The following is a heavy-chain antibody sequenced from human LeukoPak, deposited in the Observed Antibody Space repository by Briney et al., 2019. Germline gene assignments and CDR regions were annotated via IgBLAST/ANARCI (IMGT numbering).Heavy chain of an antibody. V-gene: IGHV4-34*01. Sequence: SETLSLTCAVYGGSFSGYYWSWIRQPPGKGLEWTGEINHSGGTNYNPSLKSRVTISVDTSKNQFSLKLSSVTAADTAVYYCARGGRVVIPAARRNYFDYWGQGTLVTVSS. CDR3: ARGGRVVIPAARRNYFDY. CDR1: GGSFSGYY. CDR2: INHSGGT. J-gene: IGHJ4*02. D-gene: IGHD2-2*01.